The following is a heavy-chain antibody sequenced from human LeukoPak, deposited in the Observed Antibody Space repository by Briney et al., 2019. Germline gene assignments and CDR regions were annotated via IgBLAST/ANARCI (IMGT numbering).Heavy chain of an antibody. J-gene: IGHJ3*02. CDR1: GYHFTSYW. D-gene: IGHD5-12*01. CDR3: ARPYSGYENDAFDI. V-gene: IGHV5-51*01. CDR2: IYPGESDT. Sequence: GEALEISWKGSGYHFTSYWIGWGRQGPGKGLEGMGIIYPGESDTRYSPSFQGQVTISADNSISTAYLQWSSLKASDTAMYYCARPYSGYENDAFDIWGQGTMVTVSS.